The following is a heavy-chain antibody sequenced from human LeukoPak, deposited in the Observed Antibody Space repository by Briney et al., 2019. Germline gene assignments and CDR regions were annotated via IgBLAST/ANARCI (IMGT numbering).Heavy chain of an antibody. V-gene: IGHV3-23*01. CDR3: AIDPNWGTHS. J-gene: IGHJ4*02. D-gene: IGHD7-27*01. Sequence: GGSLRLSCAASGFTFSTYTVYWVRHPPGKRLEWVSIIGSSGGGIHYADSVKGRFTISRDNSKSALYLQMNSLRVEDTAVYYCAIDPNWGTHSWGQGVLVTVSS. CDR1: GFTFSTYT. CDR2: IGSSGGGI.